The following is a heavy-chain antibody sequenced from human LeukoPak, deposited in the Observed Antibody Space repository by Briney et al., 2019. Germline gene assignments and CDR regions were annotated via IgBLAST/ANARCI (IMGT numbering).Heavy chain of an antibody. Sequence: ASVKVSCKASGYTLTSHGISWVRQAPGQGLEWMGWISAYNGNTNYAQKLQGRVTMTTDTSTSTAYMELRSLRSDDTAVYYCARDRVPYYYDSSGYDYWGQRTLVTVSS. CDR3: ARDRVPYYYDSSGYDY. D-gene: IGHD3-22*01. J-gene: IGHJ4*02. CDR2: ISAYNGNT. CDR1: GYTLTSHG. V-gene: IGHV1-18*01.